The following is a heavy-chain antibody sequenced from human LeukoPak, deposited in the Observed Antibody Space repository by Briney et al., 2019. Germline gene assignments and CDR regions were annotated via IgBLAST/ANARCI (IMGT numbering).Heavy chain of an antibody. CDR1: GYSISSGYY. CDR3: ASLPVGDWFDP. V-gene: IGHV4-38-2*01. D-gene: IGHD2-8*02. CDR2: IYHSGST. Sequence: SATLSLTCAVSGYSISSGYYWGWLRQPPGTGLEWVGSIYHSGSTYYNPSLKSRVTISVDTSKNQFSLKLSSVTAADTAVYYCASLPVGDWFDPWGQGTLVTVSS. J-gene: IGHJ5*02.